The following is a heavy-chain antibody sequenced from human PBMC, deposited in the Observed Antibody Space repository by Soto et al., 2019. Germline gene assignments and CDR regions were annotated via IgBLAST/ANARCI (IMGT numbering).Heavy chain of an antibody. V-gene: IGHV3-30*04. Sequence: HPGGSLRLSCAASGFTFSSYAMHWVRQAPGKGLEWVAVISHDGSNTNYADSVKGRFTFSRDNSKDTVYLQMNSLRAEDTAVYYCARDKGLPMTGTVYYYGMDVWGQGTTVTVSS. CDR1: GFTFSSYA. CDR3: ARDKGLPMTGTVYYYGMDV. J-gene: IGHJ6*02. CDR2: ISHDGSNT. D-gene: IGHD6-19*01.